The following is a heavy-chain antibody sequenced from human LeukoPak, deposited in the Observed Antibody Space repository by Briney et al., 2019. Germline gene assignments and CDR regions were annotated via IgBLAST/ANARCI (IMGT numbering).Heavy chain of an antibody. D-gene: IGHD6-19*01. CDR2: IYSGGST. CDR3: ARAIAVAGTSWFDP. V-gene: IGHV3-53*01. J-gene: IGHJ5*02. Sequence: GGSLRLSCAASGFTFSSYAMSWVRQAPGKGLEWVSVIYSGGSTYYADSVKGRFTISRDNSKNTLYLQMNSLRAEDTAVYYCARAIAVAGTSWFDPWGQGTLVTVSS. CDR1: GFTFSSYA.